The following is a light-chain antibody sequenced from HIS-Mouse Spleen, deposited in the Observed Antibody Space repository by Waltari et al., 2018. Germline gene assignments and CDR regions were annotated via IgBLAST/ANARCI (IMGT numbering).Light chain of an antibody. CDR1: SSAVGSYNL. J-gene: IGLJ2*01. Sequence: QSALTQPASVSGSPGQSITISCTGTSSAVGSYNLVSWYQQHPGKAPNLMINDGSKRPSGVSNRFSGSKSGNTASLTISGLQAEDEADYYCCSYAGSSTVVFGGGTKLTVL. CDR2: DGS. V-gene: IGLV2-23*01. CDR3: CSYAGSSTVV.